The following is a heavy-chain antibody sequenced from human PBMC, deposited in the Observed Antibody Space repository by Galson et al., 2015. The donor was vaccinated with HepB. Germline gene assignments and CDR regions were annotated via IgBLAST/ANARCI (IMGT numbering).Heavy chain of an antibody. J-gene: IGHJ6*02. D-gene: IGHD4-17*01. V-gene: IGHV3-74*01. Sequence: SLRLSCAASGFTFRNYWMHWVRQAPGKGLMWVSRVNPDGRRTIYADSVKGRFTISRDNANNTLYLQMNSLRAEDTAVYYCAKVFDHYALYFYYGMDVWGQGTTVSVSS. CDR2: VNPDGRRT. CDR3: AKVFDHYALYFYYGMDV. CDR1: GFTFRNYW.